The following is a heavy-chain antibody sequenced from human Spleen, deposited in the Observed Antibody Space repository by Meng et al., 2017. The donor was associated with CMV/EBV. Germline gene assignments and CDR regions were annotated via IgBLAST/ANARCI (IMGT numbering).Heavy chain of an antibody. V-gene: IGHV3-48*04. Sequence: GESLKISCAASGFTFSSYAMSWVRQAPGKGLAWVSYISSSGSTIYYADSVKGRFTISRDNARNSLYLQMNSLRVEDTAVYYCARDSGRMEWLLSAWGQGTLVTVSS. D-gene: IGHD3-3*01. CDR1: GFTFSSYA. CDR2: ISSSGSTI. J-gene: IGHJ5*02. CDR3: ARDSGRMEWLLSA.